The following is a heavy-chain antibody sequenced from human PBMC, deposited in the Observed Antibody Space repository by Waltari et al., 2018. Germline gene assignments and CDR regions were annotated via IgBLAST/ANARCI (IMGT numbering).Heavy chain of an antibody. V-gene: IGHV3-53*02. Sequence: EVQLVETGGGLIQPGGSLRLSCADSGFTVSRNSMSWVRQAPGKGLEWVSVIYSGGSTYYADSVKGRFTISRDNSKNTLYLQMNSLRAEDTAVYYCARTSCGGDCYYYYYYYMDVWGKGTTVTVSS. CDR1: GFTVSRNS. CDR2: IYSGGST. J-gene: IGHJ6*03. CDR3: ARTSCGGDCYYYYYYYMDV. D-gene: IGHD2-21*01.